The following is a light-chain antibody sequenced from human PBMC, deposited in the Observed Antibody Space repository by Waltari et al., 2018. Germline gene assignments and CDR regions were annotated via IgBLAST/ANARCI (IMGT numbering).Light chain of an antibody. V-gene: IGKV3-20*01. CDR2: GAS. Sequence: EIVLTQSPGTLSLSLGERATLSCRASQSVSRALAWYQQKPGQAPRLRIYGASTRATGIPDRFSGSGSGTDFSLTISRLEPDDFAVYYCQHYVRLPATFGQGTTVEI. CDR3: QHYVRLPAT. CDR1: QSVSRA. J-gene: IGKJ1*01.